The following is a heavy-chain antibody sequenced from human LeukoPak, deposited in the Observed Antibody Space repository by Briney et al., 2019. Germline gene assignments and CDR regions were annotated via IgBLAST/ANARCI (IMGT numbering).Heavy chain of an antibody. D-gene: IGHD6-13*01. J-gene: IGHJ4*02. CDR2: IIPILGIA. CDR3: ARGIAAAAPLGDY. Sequence: SVKVSCKASGGTFSSYAISWVRQAPGQWLEWMGRIIPILGIANYAQKFQGRVTITADKSTSTAYMELSSLRSEDTAVYYCARGIAAAAPLGDYWGQGTLVTVSS. V-gene: IGHV1-69*04. CDR1: GGTFSSYA.